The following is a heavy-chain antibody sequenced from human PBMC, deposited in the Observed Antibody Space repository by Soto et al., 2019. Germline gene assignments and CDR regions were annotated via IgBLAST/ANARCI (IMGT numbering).Heavy chain of an antibody. CDR2: IYWDDDK. CDR1: GFSLSTSGVG. CDR3: AHSGGDCYECNWFDP. J-gene: IGHJ5*02. D-gene: IGHD2-21*02. V-gene: IGHV2-5*02. Sequence: QITLKESGPTLVKPTQTLTLTCTFSGFSLSTSGVGVGWIRQPPGKALEWLALIYWDDDKRYSPSLKSRLTIPKDTSKNQVVLTMTNMDPVDTATYYCAHSGGDCYECNWFDPWGQGTLVTVSS.